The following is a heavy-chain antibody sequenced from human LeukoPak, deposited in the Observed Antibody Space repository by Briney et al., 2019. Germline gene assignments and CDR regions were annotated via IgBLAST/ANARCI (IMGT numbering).Heavy chain of an antibody. D-gene: IGHD2-2*01. Sequence: SETLSLTCTVSGGSISSYYWSWIRQPPGKGLEWIGYIYYSGSTNYNPSLKSRATISVDTSKNQFSLKLSSVTAADTAVYYCARVPVVVVPAASRYYYYYYGMDVWGQGTTVTVSS. CDR1: GGSISSYY. J-gene: IGHJ6*02. CDR3: ARVPVVVVPAASRYYYYYYGMDV. V-gene: IGHV4-59*01. CDR2: IYYSGST.